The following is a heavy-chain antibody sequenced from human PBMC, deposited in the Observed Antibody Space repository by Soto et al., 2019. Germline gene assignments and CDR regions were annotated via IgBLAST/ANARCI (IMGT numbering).Heavy chain of an antibody. J-gene: IGHJ2*01. CDR2: INAGNGNT. CDR3: ARDVLLDSSSSWYFDL. CDR1: GYTFTSYA. Sequence: ASVKVSCKASGYTFTSYAMHWVRQAPGQRLEWMGWINAGNGNTKYSQKFQGRVTITRDTSASTAYMELSSLRSEDTAVYYCARDVLLDSSSSWYFDLWGRGTLVTVSS. D-gene: IGHD6-6*01. V-gene: IGHV1-3*01.